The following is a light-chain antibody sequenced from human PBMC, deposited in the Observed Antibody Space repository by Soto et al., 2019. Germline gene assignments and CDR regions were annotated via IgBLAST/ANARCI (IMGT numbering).Light chain of an antibody. CDR3: QQYGRSPYT. CDR2: DAS. CDR1: QTASSSP. V-gene: IGKV3-20*01. Sequence: EIVLTQSPGALSLSPGERATLSCRASQTASSSPLAWYQQKPGQAPRLLIYDASSRATGISDRFSGSGSGTDFTLTISRLEPEDFAVYYCQQYGRSPYTFGQGTKVEIK. J-gene: IGKJ2*01.